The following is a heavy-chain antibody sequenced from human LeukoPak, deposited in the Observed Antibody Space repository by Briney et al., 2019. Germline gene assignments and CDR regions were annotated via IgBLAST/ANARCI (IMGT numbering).Heavy chain of an antibody. CDR3: ARRGISVGGVISPPVDY. CDR1: GYSFTSYW. J-gene: IGHJ4*02. CDR2: IYPGDSDT. D-gene: IGHD3-10*01. Sequence: GESLQISCKGSGYSFTSYWIGWVRQMPGKGLEWMGIIYPGDSDTRYSPSFQGQVTISADKSISTAYLQWSSLKASDTAMYYCARRGISVGGVISPPVDYWGQGTLVTVSS. V-gene: IGHV5-51*01.